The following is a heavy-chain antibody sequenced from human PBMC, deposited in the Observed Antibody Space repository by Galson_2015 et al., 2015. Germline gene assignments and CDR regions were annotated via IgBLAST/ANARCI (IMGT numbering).Heavy chain of an antibody. CDR2: ISAYNGNT. V-gene: IGHV1-18*01. CDR1: GYTFTSYG. D-gene: IGHD2-15*01. Sequence: SVKVSCKASGYTFTSYGISWVRQAPGQGLEWMGWISAYNGNTNYAQKLQGRVTMTTDTSTSTAYMELRSLRSDDTAVYYCARDTVVVVVAAAEVQTFVYWGPGTLVTVAS. J-gene: IGHJ4*02. CDR3: ARDTVVVVVAAAEVQTFVY.